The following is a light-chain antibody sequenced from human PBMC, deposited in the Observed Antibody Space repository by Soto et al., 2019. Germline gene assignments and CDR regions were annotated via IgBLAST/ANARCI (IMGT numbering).Light chain of an antibody. CDR2: STS. V-gene: IGKV1-17*01. CDR3: LQYWDYSWT. CDR1: QVIGNPY. J-gene: IGKJ1*01. Sequence: IQMAQSPSSLSAAVGDSVTVTCRECQVIGNPYRGWYQHRVRRPPERLIYSTSALQNGVPWRFSGSGSGTEFSLTISSLQPEDAATYYCLQYWDYSWTFGQGTKVDI.